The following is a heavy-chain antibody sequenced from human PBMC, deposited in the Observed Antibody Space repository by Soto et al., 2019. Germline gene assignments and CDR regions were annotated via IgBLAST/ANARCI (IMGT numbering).Heavy chain of an antibody. CDR2: VYDSVNYDSGRT. Sequence: SETLSLTCTVSGDSVRSRNYYWCWIRQAPGTGLEWIGYVYDSVNYDSGRTNYNPSIKSRVTISLDRSNNHFSLKLSSVTAADTAVYYCARVPIYYDSSGYYHYGTFDIWGQGTMVTVS. CDR1: GDSVRSRNYY. D-gene: IGHD3-22*01. J-gene: IGHJ3*02. V-gene: IGHV4-61*03. CDR3: ARVPIYYDSSGYYHYGTFDI.